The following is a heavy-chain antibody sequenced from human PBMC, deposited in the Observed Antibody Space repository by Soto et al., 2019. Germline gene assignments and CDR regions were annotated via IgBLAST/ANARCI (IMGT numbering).Heavy chain of an antibody. J-gene: IGHJ4*02. CDR3: ARANNRGGRWGFDY. Sequence: QVHLQESGPGLVKPSQTLSLTCTVSGGSISSGGYYWSWIRQHPGKVLEWIGYIYYSGSTYYNPSLKSRVTISVDTSKNQFSLKLSSVTAADTAVYYCARANNRGGRWGFDYWGQGTLVTVSS. CDR1: GGSISSGGYY. CDR2: IYYSGST. V-gene: IGHV4-31*03. D-gene: IGHD3-16*01.